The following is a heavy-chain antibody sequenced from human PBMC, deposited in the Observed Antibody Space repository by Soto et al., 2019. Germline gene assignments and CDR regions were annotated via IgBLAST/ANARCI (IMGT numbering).Heavy chain of an antibody. D-gene: IGHD2-15*01. CDR2: IWYDGSNK. Sequence: QVQLVESGGGVVQPGRSLRLSCAASGFTFSSYGMHWVRQAPGKGLEWVAVIWYDGSNKYYADSVKGRFTISRDNSKNTLYLQMNGLRAEDTAVYYCARDGVVVAATQYYYYYMDVWGKGTTVTVSS. CDR3: ARDGVVVAATQYYYYYMDV. CDR1: GFTFSSYG. V-gene: IGHV3-33*01. J-gene: IGHJ6*03.